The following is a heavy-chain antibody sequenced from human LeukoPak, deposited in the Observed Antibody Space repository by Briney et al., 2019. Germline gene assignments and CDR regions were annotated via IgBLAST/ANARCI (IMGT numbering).Heavy chain of an antibody. Sequence: SETLSLTCAVSGYSISSSNWWGWIRQPPGKGLEWIGYIYYSGSTYYNPSLKGRVTMSVDTSKNQFSLKLSSVTAVDTAVYYCARWTAAGTGGFDYWGQGTLVTVSS. CDR2: IYYSGST. V-gene: IGHV4-28*01. CDR1: GYSISSSNW. D-gene: IGHD6-13*01. J-gene: IGHJ4*02. CDR3: ARWTAAGTGGFDY.